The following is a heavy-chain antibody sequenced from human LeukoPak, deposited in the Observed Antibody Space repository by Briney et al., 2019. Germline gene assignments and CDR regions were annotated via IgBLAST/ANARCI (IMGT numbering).Heavy chain of an antibody. CDR3: TTSNYYYDSNAWY. CDR2: IKSKIDGGAI. CDR1: GFTFSNAW. J-gene: IGHJ4*02. V-gene: IGHV3-15*07. Sequence: GGSLRLSCAASGFTFSNAWMNWVRQAPGKGLEWGGRIKSKIDGGAIEYAAPVQGTFTISRDDSKNTLYLQMNSLKIEDTAVYFCTTSNYYYDSNAWYWGQGALVTVSS. D-gene: IGHD3-22*01.